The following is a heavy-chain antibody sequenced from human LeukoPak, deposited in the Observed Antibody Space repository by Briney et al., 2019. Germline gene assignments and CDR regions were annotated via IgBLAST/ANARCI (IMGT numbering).Heavy chain of an antibody. V-gene: IGHV4-34*01. CDR2: VNDRGTT. CDR1: GDSFSGYY. CDR3: ATRRGGPYPFFFDH. J-gene: IGHJ4*02. D-gene: IGHD2/OR15-2a*01. Sequence: SETLSLTCAVYGDSFSGYYWSWIRESPGTGLEWIGEVNDRGTTNYNPNLKSRVTISVVTSSNQFSLRLTSVTAADTAIYFCATRRGGPYPFFFDHWDQGALVTVSS.